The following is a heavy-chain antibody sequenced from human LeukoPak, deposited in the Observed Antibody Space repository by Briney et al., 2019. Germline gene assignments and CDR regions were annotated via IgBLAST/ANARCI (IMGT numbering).Heavy chain of an antibody. CDR1: GFTFSSYS. CDR3: ARTMTDFWSGD. Sequence: PGGSLRLSCAASGFTFSSYSMNWVRQAPGKGLEWVSYISSSSSTIYYADSVKGRFTISRDNAKNSLYLQMNSLRAEDTAVYYCARTMTDFWSGDWGQGTLVTVFS. J-gene: IGHJ4*02. CDR2: ISSSSSTI. D-gene: IGHD3-3*01. V-gene: IGHV3-48*01.